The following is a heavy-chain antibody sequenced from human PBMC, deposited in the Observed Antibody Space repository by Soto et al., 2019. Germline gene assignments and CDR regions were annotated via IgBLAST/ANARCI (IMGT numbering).Heavy chain of an antibody. Sequence: PGGSLRLPCAASGFTFSSYGMHWVRQAPGKGLEWVAVIWYDGSNKYYADSVKGRFTISRDNSKNTLYLQMNSLRAEDTAIYYCAKKGLGSLKSFCSNSDCHYAFDLWGQGTVVTVS. D-gene: IGHD2-8*01. CDR1: GFTFSSYG. V-gene: IGHV3-33*06. CDR2: IWYDGSNK. J-gene: IGHJ3*01. CDR3: AKKGLGSLKSFCSNSDCHYAFDL.